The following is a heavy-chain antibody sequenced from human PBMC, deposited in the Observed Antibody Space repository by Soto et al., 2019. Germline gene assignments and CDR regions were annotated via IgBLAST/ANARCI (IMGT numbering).Heavy chain of an antibody. Sequence: PGWSLRLSCAASGFTFISYAMSWVRQAPGKGLEWVSAISGSGGSTYYADSVKGRFTISRDNSKNTLYLQMNSLRAEDTAVYYCAKSLAYYYDSSGYYGVLYYGMDVWGQGTTVTVSS. CDR3: AKSLAYYYDSSGYYGVLYYGMDV. V-gene: IGHV3-23*01. CDR2: ISGSGGST. J-gene: IGHJ6*02. D-gene: IGHD3-22*01. CDR1: GFTFISYA.